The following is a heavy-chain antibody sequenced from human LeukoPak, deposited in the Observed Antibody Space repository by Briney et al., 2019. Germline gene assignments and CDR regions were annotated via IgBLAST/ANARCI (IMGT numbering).Heavy chain of an antibody. V-gene: IGHV4-4*07. D-gene: IGHD6-19*01. Sequence: PSETLSLTCTVSGGSISSYYWSWIRQPAGKGLEWIGRIYTSGSTNYNPSLKSRVTMSVDTSKNQFSLKLSSVTAADTAVYYCARDFIGGSSSGWYLTPFDHWGQGTLVTVSS. J-gene: IGHJ4*02. CDR3: ARDFIGGSSSGWYLTPFDH. CDR1: GGSISSYY. CDR2: IYTSGST.